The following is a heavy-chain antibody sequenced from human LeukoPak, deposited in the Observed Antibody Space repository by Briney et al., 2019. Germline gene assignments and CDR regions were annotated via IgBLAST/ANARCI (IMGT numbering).Heavy chain of an antibody. CDR1: GFTFDDYA. D-gene: IGHD6-13*01. Sequence: GGSLRLSCAASGFTFDDYAMHWVRQAPGKGLGWVSLISGDGGSTYYADSVKGRFTISRDNSKNSLYLQMNSLRTEDTALYYCAKDETPSIAAAGTCTYWGQGTLVTVSS. CDR3: AKDETPSIAAAGTCTY. J-gene: IGHJ4*02. V-gene: IGHV3-43*02. CDR2: ISGDGGST.